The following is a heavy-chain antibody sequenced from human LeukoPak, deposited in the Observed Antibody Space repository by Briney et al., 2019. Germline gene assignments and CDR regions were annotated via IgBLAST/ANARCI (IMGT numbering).Heavy chain of an antibody. V-gene: IGHV1-18*01. CDR2: ISAYNGNT. CDR1: GYTFTSYG. Sequence: ASVKVSCKASGYTFTSYGISWVRPAPGQGLEWMGWISAYNGNTNYAQKLQGRVTMTTDTSTSTAYMDLRSLRSDDTAVYYCARGVKTYYYDSSGFDYWGQGTLVTVSS. J-gene: IGHJ4*02. D-gene: IGHD3-22*01. CDR3: ARGVKTYYYDSSGFDY.